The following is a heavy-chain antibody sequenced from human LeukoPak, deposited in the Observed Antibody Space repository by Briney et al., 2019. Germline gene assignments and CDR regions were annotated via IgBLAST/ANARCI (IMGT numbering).Heavy chain of an antibody. Sequence: PSETLSLTCTVSGGSISSYYWSWIRQPSGKGLEWIGYIYYSGSTNYNPSLKSRVTISVDTSKNQFSLELSSVTAADTAVYYCARWGSITTARFDYWGQGTLVTVSS. V-gene: IGHV4-59*01. CDR1: GGSISSYY. D-gene: IGHD3-16*01. CDR2: IYYSGST. J-gene: IGHJ4*02. CDR3: ARWGSITTARFDY.